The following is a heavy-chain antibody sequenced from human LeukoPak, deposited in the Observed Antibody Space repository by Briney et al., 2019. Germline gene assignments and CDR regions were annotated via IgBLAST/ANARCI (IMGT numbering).Heavy chain of an antibody. J-gene: IGHJ4*02. CDR3: ARSTYWYDSSAYYTWYFDY. CDR2: IYTSGST. CDR1: GGSISSGSYY. V-gene: IGHV4-61*02. Sequence: SQTLSLTCTVSGGSISSGSYYWSWIGQPAGKGLEWIGRIYTSGSTNYNPSLKSRVTISVDTSKNQFSLKLSSVTAADTAVYYCARSTYWYDSSAYYTWYFDYWGQGTLVTVSS. D-gene: IGHD3-22*01.